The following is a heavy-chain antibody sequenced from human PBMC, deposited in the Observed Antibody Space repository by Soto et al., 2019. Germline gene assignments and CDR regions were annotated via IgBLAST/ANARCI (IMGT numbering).Heavy chain of an antibody. CDR1: GFTFSSYE. CDR3: ARALDFWSGYLSD. J-gene: IGHJ4*02. D-gene: IGHD3-3*01. Sequence: GGSLRLSCAASGFTFSSYEMNWVRQAPGKGLEWVSYISSGGTTIYYADSVKARFTISRDNAKNSLDLQMNSLRADDTAIYYCARALDFWSGYLSDWGQGTLVTVSS. CDR2: ISSGGTTI. V-gene: IGHV3-48*03.